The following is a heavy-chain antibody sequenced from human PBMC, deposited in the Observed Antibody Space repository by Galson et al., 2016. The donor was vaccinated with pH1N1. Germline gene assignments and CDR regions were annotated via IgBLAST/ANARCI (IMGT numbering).Heavy chain of an antibody. CDR3: AREGNLVGTTLRFNGWNDAFNL. V-gene: IGHV4-31*03. CDR2: IYYRGRT. J-gene: IGHJ3*01. CDR1: GGSISTGGYY. D-gene: IGHD7-27*01. Sequence: TLSLTCTVSGGSISTGGYYWSWIRQQPGKGLEWIGYIYYRGRTYYNPSHKSRVSITMDTSKNQFSLKVASVTAADTAVYFCAREGNLVGTTLRFNGWNDAFNLWGRGTMVTVSS.